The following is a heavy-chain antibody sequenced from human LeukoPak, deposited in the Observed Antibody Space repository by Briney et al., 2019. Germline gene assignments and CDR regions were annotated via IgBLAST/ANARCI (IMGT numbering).Heavy chain of an antibody. CDR2: IIPILGIA. Sequence: GASVKVSCKASGGTFSSYATSWVRQAPGQGLEWMGRIIPILGIANYAQKFQGRVTITADKSTSTAYMELSSLRSEDTAVYYCARVYSSSWYSVDAHDYWGQGTLVTVSS. CDR3: ARVYSSSWYSVDAHDY. D-gene: IGHD6-13*01. J-gene: IGHJ4*02. V-gene: IGHV1-69*04. CDR1: GGTFSSYA.